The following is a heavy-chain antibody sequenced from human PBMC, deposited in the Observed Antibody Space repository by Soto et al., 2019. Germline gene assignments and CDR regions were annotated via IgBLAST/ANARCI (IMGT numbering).Heavy chain of an antibody. V-gene: IGHV1-18*04. CDR2: ISAYNGNT. D-gene: IGHD3-3*01. J-gene: IGHJ5*02. CDR3: ARDFWSGTFNWFDP. Sequence: GASVKVSCKASGYTFTSYGISWVRQAPGQGLEWMGWISAYNGNTNYAQKLRGRVTMTTDTSTSTAYMELRSLRSDDTAVYYCARDFWSGTFNWFDPWGQGTLVTVSS. CDR1: GYTFTSYG.